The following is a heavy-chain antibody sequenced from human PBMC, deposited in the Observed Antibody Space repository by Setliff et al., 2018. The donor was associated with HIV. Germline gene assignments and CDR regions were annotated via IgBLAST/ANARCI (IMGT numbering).Heavy chain of an antibody. CDR2: INHSGST. CDR3: ASRVYYYDSSGYLREEGFDP. V-gene: IGHV4-61*09. J-gene: IGHJ5*02. Sequence: SETLSLTCTVSGGSISSGSYYWSWMRQPAGKGLEWIGEINHSGSTNYNPSLKSRVTISVDTSKNQFSLKLSSVTAADAAVYYCASRVYYYDSSGYLREEGFDPWGQGTLVTVSS. D-gene: IGHD3-22*01. CDR1: GGSISSGSYY.